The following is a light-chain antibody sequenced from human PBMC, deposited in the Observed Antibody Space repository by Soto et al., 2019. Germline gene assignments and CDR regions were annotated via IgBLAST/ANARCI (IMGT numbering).Light chain of an antibody. CDR3: SSYAGSSTLGV. CDR1: SSDVGGYNY. V-gene: IGLV2-14*01. CDR2: EVN. J-gene: IGLJ3*02. Sequence: QSALTQPASVSGSPGQSITISCTGTSSDVGGYNYVSWYQQHPGKAPKLMIYEVNNRPSGVSNRFSGSKSGNTASLTISGLQAEDEADYYCSSYAGSSTLGVFGGGTKVTVL.